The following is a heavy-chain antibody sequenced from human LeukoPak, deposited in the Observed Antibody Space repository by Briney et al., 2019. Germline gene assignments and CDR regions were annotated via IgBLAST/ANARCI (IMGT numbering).Heavy chain of an antibody. CDR2: IRAYNGNT. CDR1: GYTFTSYG. CDR3: ARDGRVYSSSRCSMDV. J-gene: IGHJ6*04. D-gene: IGHD6-6*01. V-gene: IGHV1-18*01. Sequence: ASVKVSCKASGYTFTSYGISWVRQAPGHRLEWMGWIRAYNGNTKYEQKLQGRVTMSTSTSTSTAYLELRSLRSDDTAVYYCARDGRVYSSSRCSMDVWGKGTTVTVSS.